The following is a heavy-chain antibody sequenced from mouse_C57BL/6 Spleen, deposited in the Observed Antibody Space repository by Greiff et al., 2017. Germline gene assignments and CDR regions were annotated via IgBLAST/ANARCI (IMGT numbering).Heavy chain of an antibody. Sequence: QVQLQQPGAELVKPGASVKLSCKASGYTFTSYWMHWVKQRPGQGLEWIGMIHPNSGSTNYNEKFKSKDTLTVDKSSSTAYMQLSSLTSEDSAVYYCATGDGDWYFDVWGTGTTVTVSS. CDR1: GYTFTSYW. CDR3: ATGDGDWYFDV. CDR2: IHPNSGST. J-gene: IGHJ1*03. V-gene: IGHV1-64*01. D-gene: IGHD3-3*01.